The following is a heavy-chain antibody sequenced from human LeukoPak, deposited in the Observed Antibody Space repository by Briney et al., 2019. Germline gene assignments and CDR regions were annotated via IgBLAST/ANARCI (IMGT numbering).Heavy chain of an antibody. Sequence: SRTLSLTCAISGDSVSGNSVAWNWIRQSPSRGLEWLGRTYYRSKWNNEYAVSVKSRITINSDTSKNQFSLQLNSVTPDDTAVYYCARDSSSLGLLDYWGQGTLVTVSS. CDR3: ARDSSSLGLLDY. D-gene: IGHD6-6*01. CDR1: GDSVSGNSVA. CDR2: TYYRSKWNN. V-gene: IGHV6-1*01. J-gene: IGHJ4*02.